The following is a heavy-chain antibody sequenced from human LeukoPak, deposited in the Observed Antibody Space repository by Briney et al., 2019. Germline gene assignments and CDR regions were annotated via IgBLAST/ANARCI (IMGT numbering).Heavy chain of an antibody. J-gene: IGHJ4*02. D-gene: IGHD3-22*01. V-gene: IGHV4-34*01. CDR1: RGSFSGYY. Sequence: PSETLSLTCAVFRGSFSGYYWNRIRQPPGKGLEWIGEINHSGSTNYNPSLNSRVTISVDTSKNQFSLKLTSVTAADTAVYYCVLYYSDSSGSLFDYWGQGTLVTVSS. CDR2: INHSGST. CDR3: VLYYSDSSGSLFDY.